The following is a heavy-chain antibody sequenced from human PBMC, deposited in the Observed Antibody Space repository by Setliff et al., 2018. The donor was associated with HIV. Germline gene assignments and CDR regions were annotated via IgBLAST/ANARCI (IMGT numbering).Heavy chain of an antibody. J-gene: IGHJ4*02. V-gene: IGHV4-31*03. Sequence: SETLSLTCSVSGGSISRGGRYWGWIRQHPGRGLEWLGYVYYTGESFYKPSLGGRVTILQDKSKNQFSLELRSVTAADTAVYYCASATVGGASPFDSWGPGTLVTVSS. D-gene: IGHD4-4*01. CDR2: VYYTGES. CDR3: ASATVGGASPFDS. CDR1: GGSISRGGRY.